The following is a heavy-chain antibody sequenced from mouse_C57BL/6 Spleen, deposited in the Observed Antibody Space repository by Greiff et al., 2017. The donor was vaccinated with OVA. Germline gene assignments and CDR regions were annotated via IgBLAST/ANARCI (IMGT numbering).Heavy chain of an antibody. D-gene: IGHD2-5*01. V-gene: IGHV1-81*01. CDR3: ARGYDSNDEEGYNDMDY. J-gene: IGHJ4*01. Sequence: VQLQQSGAELARPGASVKLSCKASGYTFTSYGISWVKQRTGQGLEWIGEIYPRSGNTYYNEKFKGKATLTADKSSSTASMELRSLTSEDSAVFIGARGYDSNDEEGYNDMDYWGQGTTVTVSS. CDR2: IYPRSGNT. CDR1: GYTFTSYG.